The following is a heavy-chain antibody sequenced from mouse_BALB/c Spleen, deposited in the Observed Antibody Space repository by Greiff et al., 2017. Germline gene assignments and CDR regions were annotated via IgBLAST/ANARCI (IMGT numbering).Heavy chain of an antibody. CDR1: GFNIKDTY. Sequence: VQLQQSGAELVKPGASVKLSCTASGFNIKDTYMHWVKQRPEQGLEWIGRIDPANGNTKYDPKFQGKATITADTSSNTAYLQLSSLTSEDTAVYYCARDYDSSWFAYWGQGTLVTVSA. D-gene: IGHD2-4*01. CDR2: IDPANGNT. V-gene: IGHV14-3*02. J-gene: IGHJ3*01. CDR3: ARDYDSSWFAY.